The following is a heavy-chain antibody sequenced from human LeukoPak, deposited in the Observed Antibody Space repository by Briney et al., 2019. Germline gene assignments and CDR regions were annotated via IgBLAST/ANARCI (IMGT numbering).Heavy chain of an antibody. J-gene: IGHJ6*03. Sequence: KPSETLSLTCTVSGGSISSSSYYWGWIRQPPGKGLEWIGSIYYSGSTYYNPSLKSRVTISVDTSKNQFSLKLSSVTAADTAVYYCARAAVAEQYYYYYYYMDVWGKGTTVTVSS. CDR1: GGSISSSSYY. CDR2: IYYSGST. D-gene: IGHD6-19*01. CDR3: ARAAVAEQYYYYYYYMDV. V-gene: IGHV4-39*07.